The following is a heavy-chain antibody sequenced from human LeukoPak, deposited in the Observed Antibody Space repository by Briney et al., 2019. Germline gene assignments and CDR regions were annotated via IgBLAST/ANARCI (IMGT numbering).Heavy chain of an antibody. V-gene: IGHV3-48*03. CDR1: GFTFSRYE. Sequence: PGGSLRPSCAASGFTFSRYELNWVRQAPGRGLEWISYISGSGSTIYYADSVKGRFTISRDNAKNSLYLQMNTLRAEDTAVYYCARDEGSSWFFDNWGQGTLVTVSS. CDR3: ARDEGSSWFFDN. D-gene: IGHD6-13*01. CDR2: ISGSGSTI. J-gene: IGHJ4*02.